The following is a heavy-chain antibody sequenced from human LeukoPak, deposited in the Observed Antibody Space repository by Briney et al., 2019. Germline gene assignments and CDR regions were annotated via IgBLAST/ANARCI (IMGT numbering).Heavy chain of an antibody. V-gene: IGHV5-51*01. CDR2: IYPGDSDT. Sequence: GESLKISCKGSGYTFTKYCIGWVRPTPRKGLECMVIIYPGDSDTRYSPSFQGQITISADKSISTAYLQWSSLKASDTAMYYCARPDMATNTPFDYWGQGTLVTVSS. D-gene: IGHD5-24*01. CDR3: ARPDMATNTPFDY. CDR1: GYTFTKYC. J-gene: IGHJ4*02.